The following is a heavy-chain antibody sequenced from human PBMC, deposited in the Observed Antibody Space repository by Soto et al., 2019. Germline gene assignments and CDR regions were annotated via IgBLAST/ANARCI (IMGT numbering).Heavy chain of an antibody. J-gene: IGHJ3*02. D-gene: IGHD2-2*01. CDR1: GFTFSRFG. V-gene: IGHV3-33*06. CDR3: AKDRSSSLYALDI. Sequence: QVQLVESGGGVVQPGRSLRLSYAASGFTFSRFGMHWVRQAPGKGLEWVAVTYYDGSDKYYADSVKGRFTMSRDNSENTLYLQMDSLRGEDTAVYYCAKDRSSSLYALDIWGQGTMVTVSS. CDR2: TYYDGSDK.